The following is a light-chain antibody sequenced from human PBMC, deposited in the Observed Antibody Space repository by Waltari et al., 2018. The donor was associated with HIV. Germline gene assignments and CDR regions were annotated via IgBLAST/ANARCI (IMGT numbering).Light chain of an antibody. CDR2: RAS. CDR3: QAYKYYAFT. CDR1: HSNESS. J-gene: IGKJ3*01. Sequence: DIQMTQSPSTLSASIGDRVIITCRASHSNESSLAWYQQKPGKAPKVLMYRASTLETGVPSRFSGSGSGTEFTLTIASLQPDDFATYYCQAYKYYAFTFGPGTKVEIK. V-gene: IGKV1-5*03.